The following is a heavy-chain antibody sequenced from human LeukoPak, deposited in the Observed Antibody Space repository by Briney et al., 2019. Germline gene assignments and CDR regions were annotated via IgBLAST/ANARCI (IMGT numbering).Heavy chain of an antibody. CDR1: GFTFSSYG. Sequence: PGGSLRLSCAASGFTFSSYGMHWVRQAPGKGLEWVAFIRYDGSNKYYADSVKGRFTISRDNSKNTLYLQMNSLRAEDTAVYYCAKPLTRMVRNDIWGQGTMVTVSS. CDR2: IRYDGSNK. D-gene: IGHD3-10*01. J-gene: IGHJ3*02. V-gene: IGHV3-30*02. CDR3: AKPLTRMVRNDI.